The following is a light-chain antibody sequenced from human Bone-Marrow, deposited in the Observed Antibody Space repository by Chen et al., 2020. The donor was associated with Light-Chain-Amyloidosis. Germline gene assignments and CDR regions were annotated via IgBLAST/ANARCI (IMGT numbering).Light chain of an antibody. V-gene: IGLV3-1*01. CDR3: QAWDSSIHVV. J-gene: IGLJ2*01. CDR1: KLGDKY. Sequence: SYELTQPPSVSVSPGQTASITCSGDKLGDKYACWYQQKPGQSPVLVIYQDSKRPSGIPERLSGSNSGNTATLTISGTQAMDEADDYCQAWDSSIHVVFGGGTKLTVL. CDR2: QDS.